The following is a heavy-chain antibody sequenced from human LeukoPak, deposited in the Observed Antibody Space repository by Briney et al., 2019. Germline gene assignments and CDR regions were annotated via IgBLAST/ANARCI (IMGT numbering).Heavy chain of an antibody. V-gene: IGHV4-59*12. Sequence: SETLSLTCTVSGGSISSYYWSWIRQPPGKGLEWIGYIYYSGSTNYNPSLKSRVTISVDTSKNQFSLKLSSVTAADTAVYYCAKTNPEWGPPYYYFDYWGQGTLVTVSS. J-gene: IGHJ4*02. CDR1: GGSISSYY. CDR3: AKTNPEWGPPYYYFDY. CDR2: IYYSGST. D-gene: IGHD3-3*01.